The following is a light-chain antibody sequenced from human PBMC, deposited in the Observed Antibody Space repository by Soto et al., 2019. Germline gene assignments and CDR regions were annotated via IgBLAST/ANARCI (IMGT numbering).Light chain of an antibody. V-gene: IGKV3-20*01. CDR3: QQYGSSPLT. J-gene: IGKJ4*01. CDR1: QSVSTNY. Sequence: EVVLTQSPGTLSLSPGERATLSCRASQSVSTNYLAWYQQKPGQAPRLLIYAASSRATGIPDRFRGSGSGTDFTLTISRLEPEDFAVYYCQQYGSSPLTFGGGTRWIS. CDR2: AAS.